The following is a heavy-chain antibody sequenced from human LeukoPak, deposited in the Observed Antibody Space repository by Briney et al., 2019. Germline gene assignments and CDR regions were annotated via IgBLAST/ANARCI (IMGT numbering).Heavy chain of an antibody. D-gene: IGHD6-19*01. J-gene: IGHJ4*02. V-gene: IGHV4-34*01. CDR3: ARGVGRAVAGIIYFDY. CDR2: INHSGST. CDR1: GGSFSGYY. Sequence: KPSETLSLTCAVYGGSFSGYYWSWIRQPPGKGLEWIGEINHSGSTNYNPSLKSRVTISVDTSKNQFSLKLSSVTAADTAVYYCARGVGRAVAGIIYFDYWGQGTLVTVSS.